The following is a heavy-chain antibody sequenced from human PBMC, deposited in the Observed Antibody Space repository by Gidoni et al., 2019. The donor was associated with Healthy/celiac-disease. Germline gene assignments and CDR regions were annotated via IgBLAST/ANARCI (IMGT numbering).Heavy chain of an antibody. V-gene: IGHV3-21*01. CDR1: GLTSRSHS. Sequence: EVQLVESGGGLFKPGGSLRPSWSPSGLTSRSHSTHWVRQPPGKGLEWFSSISSSSSYIYYADSVKGRFTISRDNAKNSLYLQMNSLRAEDTAVYYCARPRGQQISGYFTWIDAFDIWGQGTMVTVSS. CDR2: ISSSSSYI. J-gene: IGHJ3*02. D-gene: IGHD3-3*01. CDR3: ARPRGQQISGYFTWIDAFDI.